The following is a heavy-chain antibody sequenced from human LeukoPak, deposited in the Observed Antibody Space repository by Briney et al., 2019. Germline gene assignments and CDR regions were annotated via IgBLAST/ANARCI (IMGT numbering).Heavy chain of an antibody. CDR3: ARYDLSTRDY. D-gene: IGHD2/OR15-2a*01. J-gene: IGHJ4*02. Sequence: KPSETLSLTCAVSAASVTTYYSGWDRQPSGKGLEWIGFIHHSGLTEYHASLNNRVSISVDTSKNQFSLRLSSVTAADTVVYYCARYDLSTRDYWGQGLPITVSS. V-gene: IGHV4-59*02. CDR2: IHHSGLT. CDR1: AASVTTYY.